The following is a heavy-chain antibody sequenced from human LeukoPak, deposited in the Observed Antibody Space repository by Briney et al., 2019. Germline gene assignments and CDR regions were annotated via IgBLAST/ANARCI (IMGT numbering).Heavy chain of an antibody. D-gene: IGHD2-15*01. CDR1: GFTFSSYS. Sequence: PGGSLRLSCAASGFTFSSYSMNWVRQAPGKGLEWVSSVSSSSTYIYYADSVKGRFTISRDNAKNSLHLQMNSLRADDTSVYYCARDRYCSGGSCYLDYWGQGTLVTVSS. J-gene: IGHJ4*02. V-gene: IGHV3-21*04. CDR2: VSSSSTYI. CDR3: ARDRYCSGGSCYLDY.